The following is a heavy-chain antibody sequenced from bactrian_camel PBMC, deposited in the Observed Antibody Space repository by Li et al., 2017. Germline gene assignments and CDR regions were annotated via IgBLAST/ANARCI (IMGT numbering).Heavy chain of an antibody. D-gene: IGHD2*01. Sequence: VQLVESGGGLVQPGGSLRLSCAASGFTFSSYAMSWVRQAPGKGLEWVSAINSGGGSTYYADSVKGRFTISRDNAKNTLYLQLNSLKPEDTAVYYCVRADGGDLSFGYWGQGTQVTVS. V-gene: IGHV3S31*01. CDR3: VRADGGDLSFGY. J-gene: IGHJ6*01. CDR2: INSGGGST. CDR1: GFTFSSYA.